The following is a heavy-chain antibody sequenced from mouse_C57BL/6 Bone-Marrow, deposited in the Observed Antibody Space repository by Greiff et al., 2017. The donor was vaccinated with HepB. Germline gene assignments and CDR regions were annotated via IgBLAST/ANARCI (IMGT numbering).Heavy chain of an antibody. V-gene: IGHV5-4*01. J-gene: IGHJ3*01. CDR1: GFTFSSYA. CDR3: ARDLPSSWFAY. CDR2: ISDGGSYT. Sequence: DVKLVESGGGLVKPGGSLKLSCAASGFTFSSYAMSWVRQTPEKRLEWVATISDGGSYTYYPDNVKGRFTISRDTAKNNNSLQMSHLKSEDTAMYYCARDLPSSWFAYWGQGTLVTVSS.